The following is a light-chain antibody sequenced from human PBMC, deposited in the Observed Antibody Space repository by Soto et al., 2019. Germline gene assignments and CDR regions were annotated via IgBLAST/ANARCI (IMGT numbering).Light chain of an antibody. Sequence: QSALTQPASVSGSPGQSITISCTGTSSDVGRYNLVSWYQQHPGKAPKLMIYEDSKRPSGVSNRFSGSKSGNTASLTVSGLQAEDEADYYCCSYAGSSFFVFGTGTKVTVL. CDR1: SSDVGRYNL. V-gene: IGLV2-23*02. J-gene: IGLJ1*01. CDR3: CSYAGSSFFV. CDR2: EDS.